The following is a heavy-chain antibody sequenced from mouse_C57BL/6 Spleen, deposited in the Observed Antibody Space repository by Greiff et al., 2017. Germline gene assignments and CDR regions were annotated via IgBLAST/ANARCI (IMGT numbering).Heavy chain of an antibody. Sequence: DVHLVESGGGLVKPGGSLKLSCAASGFTFSSYAMSWVRQTPEKRLEWVATISDGGSYTYYPDNVKGRFTISRDNAKNNLYLQMSHLKSEDTAMYYCAREGRYDAFDYWGQGTTLTVSS. CDR1: GFTFSSYA. CDR2: ISDGGSYT. J-gene: IGHJ2*01. D-gene: IGHD2-3*01. V-gene: IGHV5-4*01. CDR3: AREGRYDAFDY.